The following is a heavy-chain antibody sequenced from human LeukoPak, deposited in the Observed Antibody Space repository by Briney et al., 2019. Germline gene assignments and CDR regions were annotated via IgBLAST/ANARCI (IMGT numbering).Heavy chain of an antibody. Sequence: SETLSLTCTVSGGSINSYYWSWIRQPPGKGLEWIGCIYSSGSTNYNPSLMSRLTISVDTAKNQFSLKLSSVTAADTAVYYCSIRRNWYFDLWGRGTLVTVSS. CDR3: SIRRNWYFDL. V-gene: IGHV4-59*01. CDR1: GGSINSYY. D-gene: IGHD2-21*01. CDR2: IYSSGST. J-gene: IGHJ2*01.